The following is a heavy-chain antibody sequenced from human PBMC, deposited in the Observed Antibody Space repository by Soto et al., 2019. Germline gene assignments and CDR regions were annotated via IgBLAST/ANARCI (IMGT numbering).Heavy chain of an antibody. CDR1: GFTFSNYD. CDR2: VSTSGGNT. J-gene: IGHJ4*02. Sequence: EVQLLESGGGLVQPGGSLRLSCEVSGFTFSNYDMSWVRQGPGKGLEWVSSVSTSGGNTFYADSVKDRFAISRDNSKSTLFLQMNGLRVEDAALYYCARGTSTLPHWGQGTLVTVSS. V-gene: IGHV3-23*01. D-gene: IGHD3-16*01. CDR3: ARGTSTLPH.